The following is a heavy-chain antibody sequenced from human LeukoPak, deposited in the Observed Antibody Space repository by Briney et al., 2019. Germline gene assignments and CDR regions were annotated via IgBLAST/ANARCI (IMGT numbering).Heavy chain of an antibody. CDR2: IYSDNT. D-gene: IGHD6-19*01. CDR3: VRDRQWGSESEDH. Sequence: GGSLRLSCTVSGFTVSSNSMSWVRQAPGKGLEWVSFIYSDNTHYSDSVKGRFTISRDNSKNTLYLQMNSLRAEDTAVYYCVRDRQWGSESEDHWGQGTLVTVSS. J-gene: IGHJ4*02. CDR1: GFTVSSNS. V-gene: IGHV3-53*01.